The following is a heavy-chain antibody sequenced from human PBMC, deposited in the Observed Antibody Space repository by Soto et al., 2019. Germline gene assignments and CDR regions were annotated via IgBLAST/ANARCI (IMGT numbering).Heavy chain of an antibody. V-gene: IGHV4-30-4*01. CDR2: IYYSGST. D-gene: IGHD2-21*02. CDR1: GGSISSGDYY. Sequence: LSLTCTVSGGSISSGDYYWSWIRQPPGKGLEWIGYIYYSGSTYYNPSLKSRVTISVDTSKNQFSLKLSSVTAADTAVYYCARGSTVVTAHEYFQHWGQGTLVTVSS. J-gene: IGHJ1*01. CDR3: ARGSTVVTAHEYFQH.